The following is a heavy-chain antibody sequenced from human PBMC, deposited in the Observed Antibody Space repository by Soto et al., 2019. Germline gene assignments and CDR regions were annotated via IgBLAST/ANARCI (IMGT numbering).Heavy chain of an antibody. CDR3: ARVDPGYCSSTSRRDFEY. CDR2: ISPAGDKT. J-gene: IGHJ4*02. Sequence: GGSLRLSCVCSVFTFSSYSMSCVRQSPGKWLEWVSAISPAGDKTYYADSVKGQFSISRDNSRNTLFLQMNSLRAEHTAVYYCARVDPGYCSSTSRRDFEYWGLGPLVIGS. CDR1: VFTFSSYS. V-gene: IGHV3-23*01. D-gene: IGHD2-2*01.